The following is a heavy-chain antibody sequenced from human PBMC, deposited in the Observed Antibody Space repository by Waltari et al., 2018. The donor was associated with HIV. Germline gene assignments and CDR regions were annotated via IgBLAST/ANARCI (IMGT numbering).Heavy chain of an antibody. Sequence: EVQLVESGGALVQRGGYLRCVCAAAGFYFTNNWMHWVRHSPGEGLVWVARVNSDETSRDYADSVKGRFTISRDNAKNTLHLQMNSLRPEDTAVYYCTRETYDFWSGFDYWGQGTLVTVSS. V-gene: IGHV3-74*01. CDR3: TRETYDFWSGFDY. J-gene: IGHJ4*02. CDR2: VNSDETSR. D-gene: IGHD3-3*01. CDR1: GFYFTNNW.